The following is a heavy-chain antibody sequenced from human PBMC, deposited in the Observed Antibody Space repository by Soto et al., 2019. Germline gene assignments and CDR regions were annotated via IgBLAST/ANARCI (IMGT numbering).Heavy chain of an antibody. V-gene: IGHV3-30*18. CDR2: MSYDGSYK. CDR1: GFTFSTYA. D-gene: IGHD2-2*01. Sequence: PGGSLRLSCAASGFTFSTYAMHWVRQAPGKGLGWVAVMSYDGSYKYYSDSVKGRFTISRDNSRDTLYLQMNSLRAEDTAVYYCAKGDATSWYYFDYWGQGTLVTVSS. J-gene: IGHJ4*02. CDR3: AKGDATSWYYFDY.